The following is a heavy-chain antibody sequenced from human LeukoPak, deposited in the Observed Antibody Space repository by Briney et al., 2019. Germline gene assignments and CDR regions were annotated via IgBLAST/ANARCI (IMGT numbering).Heavy chain of an antibody. CDR1: GGSLSGDYY. CDR3: ATTARHCSDY. V-gene: IGHV4-30-4*08. D-gene: IGHD6-6*01. CDR2: IYSSGTT. Sequence: SETLSLTCTVSGGSLSGDYYWSWIRQPPGKGLEWIGYIYSSGTTYYNPSLKSRVIISIDTSKNQFSLRLSSVTAADTAVYYCATTARHCSDYWGQGTLVTVSS. J-gene: IGHJ4*02.